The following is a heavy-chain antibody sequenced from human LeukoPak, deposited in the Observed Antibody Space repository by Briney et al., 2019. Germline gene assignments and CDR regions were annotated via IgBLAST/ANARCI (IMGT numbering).Heavy chain of an antibody. CDR2: INEDGSEI. CDR3: ARDLGYSYGYPHDAFDI. Sequence: GGSLRLSCAASGFTFSTSWMTWVRQAPGKGLERVANINEDGSEIYYVDSVKGRFTISRDNAKNSLYLQMNSLRAEDTAVYYCARDLGYSYGYPHDAFDIWGQGTMVTVSS. D-gene: IGHD5-18*01. CDR1: GFTFSTSW. J-gene: IGHJ3*02. V-gene: IGHV3-7*01.